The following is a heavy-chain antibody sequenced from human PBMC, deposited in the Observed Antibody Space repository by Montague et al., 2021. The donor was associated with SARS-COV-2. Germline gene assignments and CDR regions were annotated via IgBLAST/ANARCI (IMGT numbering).Heavy chain of an antibody. D-gene: IGHD3-22*01. CDR3: ARHGKTRIAMIVVVIGYFDH. CDR1: GGSISSSSYY. CDR2: IYYSGST. Sequence: SETLSLTCTVSGGSISSSSYYWGWIRQPPGKGLEWIGSIYYSGSTYYNPSLKSRVTISVDTSKNQFSLKLSSVTAAVTAVYYCARHGKTRIAMIVVVIGYFDHWGQGTLVTVSS. J-gene: IGHJ4*02. V-gene: IGHV4-39*01.